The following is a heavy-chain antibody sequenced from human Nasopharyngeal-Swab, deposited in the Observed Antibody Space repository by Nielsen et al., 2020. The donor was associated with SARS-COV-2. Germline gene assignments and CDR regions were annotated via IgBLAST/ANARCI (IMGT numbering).Heavy chain of an antibody. Sequence: GGSLRLSCAASGFTFSSYAMNWVRQAPGKGLEWVSYISSRSSTMYYADSVKGRFTISRDNVKNSLFLQMDSLRVEDTAIYYCAGNHDNTFWGQGNLVAVS. V-gene: IGHV3-48*03. CDR1: GFTFSSYA. CDR2: ISSRSSTM. J-gene: IGHJ4*02. D-gene: IGHD3-22*01. CDR3: AGNHDNTF.